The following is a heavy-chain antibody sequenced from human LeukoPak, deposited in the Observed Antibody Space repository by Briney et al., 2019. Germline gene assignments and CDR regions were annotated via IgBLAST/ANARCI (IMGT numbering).Heavy chain of an antibody. CDR2: MYTSGKT. CDR3: ARCMTLRWCDT. V-gene: IGHV4-61*02. J-gene: IGHJ5*02. CDR1: GGSIRIGTYH. Sequence: SETLSLTCTVSGGSIRIGTYHWSWMRLPAGKGLEWIGRMYTSGKTTYNASFKSRVTISSGTSNSQVDLSPSSVTAADTAMYYCARCMTLRWCDTWGQGSLVTVSS.